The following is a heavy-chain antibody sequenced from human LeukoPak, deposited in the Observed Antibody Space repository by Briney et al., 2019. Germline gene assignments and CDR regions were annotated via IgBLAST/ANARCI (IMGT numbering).Heavy chain of an antibody. D-gene: IGHD3-10*01. V-gene: IGHV1-69*04. J-gene: IGHJ4*02. CDR2: IIPMVGIA. CDR3: ARAGDYGSGSSFRWRHFDY. Sequence: SVKVSCKASGGTFSNSAISWVRQAPGQGLEWMGRIIPMVGIANYAQKFQGRVTITADKSTSTAYMELSSLRSEDTAVYYCARAGDYGSGSSFRWRHFDYWGQGTLVTVSS. CDR1: GGTFSNSA.